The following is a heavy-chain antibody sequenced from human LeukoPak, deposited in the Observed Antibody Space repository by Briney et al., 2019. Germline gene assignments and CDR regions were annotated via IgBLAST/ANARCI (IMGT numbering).Heavy chain of an antibody. CDR1: GFTFSAYW. CDR3: AKSRGESYYVIDH. D-gene: IGHD3-10*01. J-gene: IGHJ4*02. Sequence: GGSLRLSCAASGFTFSAYWMSWVRQAPGKGLEWVANIKQDGSKKNYVDSVKGRFTISRDNAKNSLYLQMNSLRAEDTAVYYCAKSRGESYYVIDHWGQGILVTVSS. V-gene: IGHV3-7*01. CDR2: IKQDGSKK.